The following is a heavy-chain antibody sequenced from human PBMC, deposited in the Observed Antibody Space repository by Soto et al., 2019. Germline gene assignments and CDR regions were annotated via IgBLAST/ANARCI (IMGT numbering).Heavy chain of an antibody. Sequence: ETLSLTCTVSGGSINSGSYYWGWIRQPPGKGLEWIGTISYSGSTFYSPSLKSRVTISVDTSKNRFSLKLSSVTAADTAVYYCAGSTFTAIYYFDFWGQGALGTVSS. V-gene: IGHV4-39*01. CDR1: GGSINSGSYY. CDR3: AGSTFTAIYYFDF. J-gene: IGHJ4*02. D-gene: IGHD5-18*01. CDR2: ISYSGST.